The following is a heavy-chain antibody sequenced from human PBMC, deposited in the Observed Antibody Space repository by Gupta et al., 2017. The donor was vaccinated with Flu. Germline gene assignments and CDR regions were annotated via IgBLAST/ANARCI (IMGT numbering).Heavy chain of an antibody. J-gene: IGHJ6*02. V-gene: IGHV3-74*01. CDR1: W. CDR3: ARGSLVSGRYYHYGLDV. D-gene: IGHD3-10*01. Sequence: WMHWVRQEQGKGVVWGSRIRKDGTMKDYADFVKGRFTVSRDNPRNTVFLGISSLRVDDTGVYFCARGSLVSGRYYHYGLDVWGQGTTVTVSS. CDR2: IRKDGTMK.